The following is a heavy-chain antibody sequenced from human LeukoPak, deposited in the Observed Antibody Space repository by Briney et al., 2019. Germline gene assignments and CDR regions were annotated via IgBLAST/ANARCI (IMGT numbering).Heavy chain of an antibody. CDR1: GGSISGYY. CDR2: IYYNGIS. Sequence: SETLSLTCTVSGGSISGYYWSWIRQPPGKGLEWIAYIYYNGISNYNPSLKSRVIISVDSSKNQFSLKLTSVTAADTAVYYCAKTEGLYYYDSSGYHINWFDPRGQGTLVTVSS. V-gene: IGHV4-59*01. D-gene: IGHD3-22*01. CDR3: AKTEGLYYYDSSGYHINWFDP. J-gene: IGHJ5*02.